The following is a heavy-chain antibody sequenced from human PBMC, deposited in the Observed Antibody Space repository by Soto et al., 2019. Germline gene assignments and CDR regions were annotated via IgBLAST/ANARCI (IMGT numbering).Heavy chain of an antibody. Sequence: ASVKVSCKASGYTFTSYAMHWVRQAPGQRLEWMGWINAGNGNTKYSQKFQGRVTMTTDTSTSTAYMELRSLRSDDTAVYYCARDPQYYYDSSVDYWGQGTLVTVSS. CDR3: ARDPQYYYDSSVDY. J-gene: IGHJ4*02. D-gene: IGHD3-22*01. CDR1: GYTFTSYA. CDR2: INAGNGNT. V-gene: IGHV1-3*01.